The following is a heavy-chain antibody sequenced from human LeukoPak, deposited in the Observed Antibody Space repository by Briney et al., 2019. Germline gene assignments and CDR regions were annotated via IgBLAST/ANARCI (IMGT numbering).Heavy chain of an antibody. Sequence: SETLSLTCTVSGGSISSYYWSWIRQPSGKGLEWIGYIYYSGSTNYNPSLKSRVTISVDTSKNQFSLKLSSVTAADTAVYYCARQSDTYYYDSSGYYYRGAFDIWGQGTMVTVSS. CDR2: IYYSGST. V-gene: IGHV4-59*08. CDR1: GGSISSYY. D-gene: IGHD3-22*01. CDR3: ARQSDTYYYDSSGYYYRGAFDI. J-gene: IGHJ3*02.